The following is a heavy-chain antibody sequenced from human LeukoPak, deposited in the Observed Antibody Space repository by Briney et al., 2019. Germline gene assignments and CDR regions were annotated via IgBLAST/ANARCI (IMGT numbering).Heavy chain of an antibody. CDR3: ARGPSDYDSSGYYEYFDY. Sequence: PGGSLRLSCAAYGFPFSTYSMNWVRQAPGKGLEWVSSISRGSSYIYYADSVKGRFTISRDNAKNSLYLQMNSLRAEDTAVYYCARGPSDYDSSGYYEYFDYWGQGTLVTVSS. CDR1: GFPFSTYS. J-gene: IGHJ4*02. V-gene: IGHV3-21*01. D-gene: IGHD3-22*01. CDR2: ISRGSSYI.